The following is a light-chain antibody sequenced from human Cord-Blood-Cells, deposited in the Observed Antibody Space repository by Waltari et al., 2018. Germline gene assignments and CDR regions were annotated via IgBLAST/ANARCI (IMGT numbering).Light chain of an antibody. CDR1: QSVSSSY. V-gene: IGKV3-20*01. Sequence: EIVLTQSPGPLSLSPGERATLSCRASQSVSSSYLAWYQQKPGQAPRLLIYGSSSRAPGIPDRFSGSGSGTDFTLTISRLEPEDFAVYYCQQYGSSPRTFGQGTKVEIK. CDR2: GSS. CDR3: QQYGSSPRT. J-gene: IGKJ1*01.